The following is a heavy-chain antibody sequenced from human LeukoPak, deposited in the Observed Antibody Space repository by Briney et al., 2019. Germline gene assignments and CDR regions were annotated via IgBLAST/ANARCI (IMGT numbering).Heavy chain of an antibody. Sequence: GGSLRLSCAASGFTFSGSAMHWVRQASGKGLEWVGRIRSKANSYAAAYAASVKGRFTISRDDSKNTAYLQMNSLKTEDTAVYYCQSYGSGSYYNGRSDYWGQGTLVTVSS. CDR1: GFTFSGSA. CDR3: QSYGSGSYYNGRSDY. J-gene: IGHJ4*02. D-gene: IGHD3-10*01. CDR2: IRSKANSYAA. V-gene: IGHV3-73*01.